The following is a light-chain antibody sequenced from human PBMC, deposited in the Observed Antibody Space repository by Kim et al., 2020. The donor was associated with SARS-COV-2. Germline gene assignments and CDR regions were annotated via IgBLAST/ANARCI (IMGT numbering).Light chain of an antibody. CDR1: QSISSY. CDR2: AAS. V-gene: IGKV1-39*01. CDR3: QQSYSSPPA. J-gene: IGKJ1*01. Sequence: ASVGDRVAITCRESQSISSYLNWYQQKPGKAPILLIYAASSLQSGVPSRFSGSGSGTDFTLTISSLHPEDFATYYCQQSYSSPPAFGQGTKVDIK.